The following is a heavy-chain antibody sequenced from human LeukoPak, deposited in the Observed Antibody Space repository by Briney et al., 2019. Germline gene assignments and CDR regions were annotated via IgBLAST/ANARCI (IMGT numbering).Heavy chain of an antibody. CDR2: ISSSSSYI. D-gene: IGHD3-22*01. Sequence: GGSLRLSCAASGFTFSGYSMSWVRQAPGKGLECVSSISSSSSYIYYADSVKGRFSISRDNAKDLLYLQMNSLRAEDTGVYYCARQFNYYDSSGYPSGEAFDIWGQGTMVTVSS. CDR3: ARQFNYYDSSGYPSGEAFDI. CDR1: GFTFSGYS. J-gene: IGHJ3*02. V-gene: IGHV3-21*01.